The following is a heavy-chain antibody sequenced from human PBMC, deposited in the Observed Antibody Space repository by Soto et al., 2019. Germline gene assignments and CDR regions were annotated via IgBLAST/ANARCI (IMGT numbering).Heavy chain of an antibody. V-gene: IGHV4-39*01. Sequence: PSETLSLTCTVSGGSISSSSYYWGWIRQPPGKGLEWIGSIYYSGSTYYNPSLKSRVTISVDTSKNQFSLKLSSVTAADTAVYYCARAGHGDYFRWFDPWGQGTLVTVSS. CDR3: ARAGHGDYFRWFDP. D-gene: IGHD4-17*01. CDR2: IYYSGST. J-gene: IGHJ5*02. CDR1: GGSISSSSYY.